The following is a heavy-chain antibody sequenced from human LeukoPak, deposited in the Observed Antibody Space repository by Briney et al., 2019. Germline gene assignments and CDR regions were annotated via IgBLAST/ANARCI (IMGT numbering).Heavy chain of an antibody. D-gene: IGHD5-12*01. J-gene: IGHJ4*02. CDR1: GFSFSDSY. CDR2: ISGSGSVR. CDR3: TRDPRPCDY. V-gene: IGHV3-11*01. Sequence: TGGSLRLSCAASGFSFSDSYMTWIRQVPGKGLEFVSYISGSGSVRVYTDSVKGRFTISRDNAKNLVYLEMNSLRTEDTAIYYCTRDPRPCDYWGQGTLVTVSS.